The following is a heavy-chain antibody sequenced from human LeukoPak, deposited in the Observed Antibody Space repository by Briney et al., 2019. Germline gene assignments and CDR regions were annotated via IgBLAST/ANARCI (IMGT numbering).Heavy chain of an antibody. CDR1: GFRFSSYS. CDR3: ARDLGWYYFDY. CDR2: ISSSSGYI. D-gene: IGHD6-19*01. V-gene: IGHV3-21*01. J-gene: IGHJ4*02. Sequence: GGSLRLSCAASGFRFSSYSMNWVRQAPGKGLEWVSSISSSSGYIYYADSVKGRFTISRDNAKNSLYLQMNSLRAEDTAVYYCARDLGWYYFDYWGQGTLVTVFS.